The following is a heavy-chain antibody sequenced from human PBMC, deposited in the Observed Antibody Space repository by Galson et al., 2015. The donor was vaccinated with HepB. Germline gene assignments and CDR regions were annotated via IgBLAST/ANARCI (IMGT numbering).Heavy chain of an antibody. CDR3: ASNIHHLPMVRGVDDY. Sequence: SLRLSCAASGFTFSSYAMHWVRQAPGKGLEWVAVISYDGSNKYYADSVKGRFTISRDNSKNTLYLQMNSLRAEDTAVYYCASNIHHLPMVRGVDDYWGQGTLVTVSS. D-gene: IGHD3-10*01. CDR1: GFTFSSYA. V-gene: IGHV3-30*04. J-gene: IGHJ4*02. CDR2: ISYDGSNK.